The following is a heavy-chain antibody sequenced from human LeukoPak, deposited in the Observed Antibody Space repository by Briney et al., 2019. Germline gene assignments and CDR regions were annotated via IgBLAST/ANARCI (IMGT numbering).Heavy chain of an antibody. CDR3: ARNTYYYDSSGYYEYFQH. Sequence: EASVKVSCKASGYTFTSYGISWVRQAPGQGLEWMGWISAYNGNTNYAQKLQGRVTMTTDTSTSTAYMELRSLRSDDTPLYYCARNTYYYDSSGYYEYFQHWGQGTLVTVSS. V-gene: IGHV1-18*01. CDR2: ISAYNGNT. J-gene: IGHJ1*01. D-gene: IGHD3-22*01. CDR1: GYTFTSYG.